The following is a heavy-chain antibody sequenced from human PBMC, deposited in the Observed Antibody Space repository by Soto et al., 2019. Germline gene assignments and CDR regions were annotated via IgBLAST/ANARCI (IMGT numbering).Heavy chain of an antibody. Sequence: PGGSLRLSCAASGFTFSSYTMNWVRQAPGKGLEWISSIKNGNNDRYYADSVKGRFTISRDNSQNTLYLQMNSLRAEDTAVYYCAKNLMYAQVWYFDYWGQGTLVTVSS. V-gene: IGHV3-21*04. D-gene: IGHD2-8*01. CDR3: AKNLMYAQVWYFDY. CDR1: GFTFSSYT. CDR2: IKNGNNDR. J-gene: IGHJ4*02.